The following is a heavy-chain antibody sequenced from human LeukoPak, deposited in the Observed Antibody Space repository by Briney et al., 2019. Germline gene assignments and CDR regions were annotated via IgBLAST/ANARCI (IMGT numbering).Heavy chain of an antibody. Sequence: GGSLRLSCVASGFIFSNYGMHWVRQAPGKGLEWVAVIWHDGSNKYYADSVRGRFTISRDNSKNTLYLQMNSLRAEDTAVYHCARGRLALGGDGYNFGYYWGQGTLVTVSS. V-gene: IGHV3-33*01. D-gene: IGHD5-24*01. CDR2: IWHDGSNK. J-gene: IGHJ4*02. CDR1: GFIFSNYG. CDR3: ARGRLALGGDGYNFGYY.